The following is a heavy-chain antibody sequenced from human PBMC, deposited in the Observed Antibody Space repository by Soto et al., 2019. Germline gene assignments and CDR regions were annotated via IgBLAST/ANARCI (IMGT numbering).Heavy chain of an antibody. CDR2: IYYSGAT. Sequence: QVQLQESGPGLVKPSETLSLTCIVSGGSISNNYWGWIRQPPGKGLEYIGYIYYSGATNYNPSLKYRLTISVDTSKNQFSLKLNSVTAADTAVYYCARVLGGRNLFDYWGQGTLVTVSS. J-gene: IGHJ4*02. CDR3: ARVLGGRNLFDY. V-gene: IGHV4-59*01. D-gene: IGHD3-16*01. CDR1: GGSISNNY.